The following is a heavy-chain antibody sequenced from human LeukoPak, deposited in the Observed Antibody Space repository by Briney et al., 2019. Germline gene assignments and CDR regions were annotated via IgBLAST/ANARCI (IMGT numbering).Heavy chain of an antibody. CDR2: ISGSGGST. CDR1: GFTISDYY. D-gene: IGHD3-3*01. CDR3: AKDPTIFGVVITNVFDY. Sequence: GGSLRLSCAASGFTISDYYMTWIRQAPGKGLEWVSAISGSGGSTYYADSVKGRFTISRDNSKNTLYLQMNSLRAEDTAVYYCAKDPTIFGVVITNVFDYWGQGTLVTVSS. J-gene: IGHJ4*02. V-gene: IGHV3-23*01.